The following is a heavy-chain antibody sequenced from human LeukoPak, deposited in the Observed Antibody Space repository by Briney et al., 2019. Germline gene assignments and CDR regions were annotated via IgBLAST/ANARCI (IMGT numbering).Heavy chain of an antibody. J-gene: IGHJ4*02. CDR3: ATNAFWSGEYYFDY. Sequence: ASVKVSCKASGGTFSSYGISWVRQAPGQGLEWMGWISAYNGNTNYAQKLQGRVTMTTDTSTSTAYMELRSLRSEDTAVYYCATNAFWSGEYYFDYWGQGTLVTVSS. V-gene: IGHV1-18*01. D-gene: IGHD3-3*01. CDR1: GGTFSSYG. CDR2: ISAYNGNT.